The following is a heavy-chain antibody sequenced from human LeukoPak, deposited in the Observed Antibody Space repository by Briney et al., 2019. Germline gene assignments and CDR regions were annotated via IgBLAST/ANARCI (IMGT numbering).Heavy chain of an antibody. CDR1: GGSTINYF. D-gene: IGHD3-10*01. V-gene: IGHV4-4*07. Sequence: KPSETLSLTCTVSGGSTINYFRSWLRQPAEKGLEWIGHIYSSGTTHYNPSLNNRVTISLNASTSQFSLHLNSVTAADTAVYFCARAEGSGSGAYTLDYWGQGILVTVSS. CDR3: ARAEGSGSGAYTLDY. CDR2: IYSSGTT. J-gene: IGHJ4*02.